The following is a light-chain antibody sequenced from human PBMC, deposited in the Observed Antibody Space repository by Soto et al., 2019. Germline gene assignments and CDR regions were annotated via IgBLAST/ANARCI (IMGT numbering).Light chain of an antibody. Sequence: QSVLTQPASVSGSPGQSITISCTGTSSDVGGYDYVSWYQHHPGKAPKLMIYDVSYRPSGVSNRFSGSKSGNTASLTISGLPAEDEADYYCSSYTSSSAVVFGGGTKLTVL. V-gene: IGLV2-14*03. J-gene: IGLJ2*01. CDR3: SSYTSSSAVV. CDR1: SSDVGGYDY. CDR2: DVS.